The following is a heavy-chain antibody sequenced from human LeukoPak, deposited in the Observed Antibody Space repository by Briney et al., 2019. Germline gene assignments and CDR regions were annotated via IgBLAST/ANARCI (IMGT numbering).Heavy chain of an antibody. Sequence: VASVKVSCKASGGTFSSYAISWVRQAPGQGLEWMGGIIPIFGTANYAQKFQGRVTITADESTSTAYMELSSLRSEDTAVYYCVGVVRGVSMFDYWGQGTLVTVSS. J-gene: IGHJ4*02. V-gene: IGHV1-69*01. D-gene: IGHD3-10*01. CDR1: GGTFSSYA. CDR3: VGVVRGVSMFDY. CDR2: IIPIFGTA.